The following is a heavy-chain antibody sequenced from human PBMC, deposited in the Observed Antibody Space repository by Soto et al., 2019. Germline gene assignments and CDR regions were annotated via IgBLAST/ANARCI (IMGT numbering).Heavy chain of an antibody. CDR2: ISAYNGNT. V-gene: IGHV1-18*01. CDR1: GYTFTSYG. D-gene: IGHD3-9*01. J-gene: IGHJ5*02. CDR3: ARVLRSYYDILTGYHDCFDP. Sequence: ASVKVSCKASGYTFTSYGISWVRQAPGQGLEWMGWISAYNGNTNYAQKLQGRVTMTTDTSTSTAYMELRSLRSDDTAVYYCARVLRSYYDILTGYHDCFDPWGQGTLVTVSS.